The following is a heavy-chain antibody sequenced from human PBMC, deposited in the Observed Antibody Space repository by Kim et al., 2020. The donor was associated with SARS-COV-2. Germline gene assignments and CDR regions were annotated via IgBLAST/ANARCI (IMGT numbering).Heavy chain of an antibody. J-gene: IGHJ5*02. CDR1: GGSISSSNW. V-gene: IGHV4-4*02. D-gene: IGHD3-10*01. Sequence: SETLSLTCAVSGGSISSSNWWSWVRQPPGKGLEWIGEIYHSGSTNYNPSLKSRVTISVDKSKNQFSLKLSSLTAADTAVYYCAGHLWFGELLSNWFDPWGQGTLVTVSS. CDR3: AGHLWFGELLSNWFDP. CDR2: IYHSGST.